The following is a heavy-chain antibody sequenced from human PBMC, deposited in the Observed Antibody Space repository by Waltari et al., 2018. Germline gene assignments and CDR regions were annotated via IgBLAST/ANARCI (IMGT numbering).Heavy chain of an antibody. CDR3: AKEGAYGDYFDY. V-gene: IGHV3-30*02. J-gene: IGHJ4*02. CDR2: IRYDGSNK. D-gene: IGHD4-17*01. Sequence: QVQLVESGGGVVQPGGSLRLSCTASGFTFSSYGMHWVRQAPGKGLEWVAFIRYDGSNKYYADSVKGRFTISRDNSKNTLYPQMNSLRAEDTAVYYCAKEGAYGDYFDYWGQGTLVTVSS. CDR1: GFTFSSYG.